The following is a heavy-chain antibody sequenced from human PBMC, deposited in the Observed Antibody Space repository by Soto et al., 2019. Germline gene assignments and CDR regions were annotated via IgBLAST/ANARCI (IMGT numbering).Heavy chain of an antibody. D-gene: IGHD2-2*01. J-gene: IGHJ6*02. CDR2: ISYDGSNK. V-gene: IGHV3-30*03. CDR3: VEEAAAIHYGMDV. CDR1: GSTFSSYG. Sequence: QVQLVESWGGVVQPGRSLRLSCAASGSTFSSYGMHWVRQAPGKGLEWVAVISYDGSNKYYADSVKGRFTISRDNSKNTLYLQMNSRRAEDTAVYYCVEEAAAIHYGMDVWGQGTTVTVSS.